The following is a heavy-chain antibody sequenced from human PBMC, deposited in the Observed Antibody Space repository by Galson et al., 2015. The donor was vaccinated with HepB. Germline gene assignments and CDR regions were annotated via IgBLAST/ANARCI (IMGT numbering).Heavy chain of an antibody. CDR3: AKELDYDFWNPSS. CDR2: ISYDGSNK. CDR1: GFTFSSYG. Sequence: SLRLSCAASGFTFSSYGMHWVRQAPGKGLEWVAVISYDGSNKYYADSVKGRFTISRDNSKNTLYLQMNSLRAEDTAVYYCAKELDYDFWNPSSWGQGTLVTVSS. J-gene: IGHJ4*02. V-gene: IGHV3-30*18. D-gene: IGHD3-3*01.